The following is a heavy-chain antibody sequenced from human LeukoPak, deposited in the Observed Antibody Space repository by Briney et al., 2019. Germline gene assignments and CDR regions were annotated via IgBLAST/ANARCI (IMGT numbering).Heavy chain of an antibody. J-gene: IGHJ4*02. CDR1: GFTFSSYE. V-gene: IGHV3-48*03. Sequence: GGSLRLSCASSGFTFSSYEMNWVRQAPGKGLEWVPYISSRGSTIYYADSVKGRFTISRDNAKNSLYLQMNSLRAEDTAVYYCALDQWRFDYWGQGTLVTVSS. CDR2: ISSRGSTI. D-gene: IGHD1/OR15-1a*01. CDR3: ALDQWRFDY.